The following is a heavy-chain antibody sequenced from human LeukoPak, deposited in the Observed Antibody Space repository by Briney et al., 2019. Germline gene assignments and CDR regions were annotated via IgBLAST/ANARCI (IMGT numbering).Heavy chain of an antibody. J-gene: IGHJ4*02. CDR3: ARGPSVAAHLDY. V-gene: IGHV4-4*02. CDR1: GGSISSNNW. D-gene: IGHD5-12*01. CDR2: IYHHGAT. Sequence: ASETLFLTCAVSGGSISSNNWWSWVRQPPGKGLEWIGEIYHHGATNYNPSLKSRVTLSVDKSKNQFSLELSSVTAADTAVYYCARGPSVAAHLDYWGQGTLVTVSS.